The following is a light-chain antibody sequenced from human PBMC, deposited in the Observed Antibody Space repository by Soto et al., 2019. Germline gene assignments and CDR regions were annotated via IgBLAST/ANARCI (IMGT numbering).Light chain of an antibody. J-gene: IGKJ5*01. V-gene: IGKV3-15*01. Sequence: EIMMTHSPATLSVSPWERATLSCRASQSISINLAWYQQIPGQAPRLLIYGASTRATGIPARFSGSGSGTEFTLTISSLQSEDFAVYYCQQYNNWPPITFGQGTRLEIK. CDR2: GAS. CDR1: QSISIN. CDR3: QQYNNWPPIT.